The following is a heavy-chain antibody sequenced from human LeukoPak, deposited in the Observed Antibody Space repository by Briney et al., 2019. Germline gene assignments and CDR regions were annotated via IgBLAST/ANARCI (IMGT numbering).Heavy chain of an antibody. CDR2: IYHSGDT. CDR3: ARSRYYYETSGYRDAFDI. Sequence: PSETLSLTCTASGYSISSGYYWGWIRQPPGKGLEWLGSIYHSGDTYCNPSLKSRVTISLDTSNNQFSLKLSSVTAADTAVYYCARSRYYYETSGYRDAFDIWGQGTMVTVSS. V-gene: IGHV4-38-2*02. D-gene: IGHD3-22*01. J-gene: IGHJ3*02. CDR1: GYSISSGYY.